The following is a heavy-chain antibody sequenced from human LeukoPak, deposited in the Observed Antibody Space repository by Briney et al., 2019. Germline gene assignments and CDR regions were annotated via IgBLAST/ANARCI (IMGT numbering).Heavy chain of an antibody. CDR1: GFTFSSYG. CDR2: IWYDGSNK. D-gene: IGHD4-17*01. J-gene: IGHJ4*02. CDR3: AKGETTVTTYLDY. V-gene: IGHV3-33*06. Sequence: PGRSLRLSCAASGFTFSSYGMHWVRQAPGKGLEWVAVIWYDGSNKYYADSVKGRFTISRDNSKNTLYLQMNSLRAEDTAVYYCAKGETTVTTYLDYEGQGTLVTVSS.